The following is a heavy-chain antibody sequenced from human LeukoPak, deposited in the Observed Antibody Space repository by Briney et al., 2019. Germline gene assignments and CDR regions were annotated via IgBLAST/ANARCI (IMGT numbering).Heavy chain of an antibody. CDR2: ISSSSSYI. CDR1: GFTFDDYG. D-gene: IGHD1-26*01. CDR3: AREVVVGATAIFDP. V-gene: IGHV3-21*01. J-gene: IGHJ5*02. Sequence: GGSLRLSCAASGFTFDDYGMNWVRQAPGKGLEWVSSISSSSSYIYYADSVKGRFTISRDNAKNSLYLQMNSLRAEDTAVYYCAREVVVGATAIFDPWGQGTLVTVSS.